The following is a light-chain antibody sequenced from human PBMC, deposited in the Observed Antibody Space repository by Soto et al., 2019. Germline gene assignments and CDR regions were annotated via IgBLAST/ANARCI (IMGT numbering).Light chain of an antibody. CDR3: QQYGSSWT. CDR1: QSVRNN. CDR2: GAS. J-gene: IGKJ1*01. Sequence: EIVMTQSPATLSVSPGERATLSCRASQSVRNNLAWYQQQPGQAPRLLIYGASSRATGIPDRFSGSGSGTDFTLTISRLEPEDFAVYYCQQYGSSWTFGQGTKVDI. V-gene: IGKV3-20*01.